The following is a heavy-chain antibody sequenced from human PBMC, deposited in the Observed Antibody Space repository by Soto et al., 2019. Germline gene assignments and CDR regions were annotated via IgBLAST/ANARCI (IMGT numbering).Heavy chain of an antibody. V-gene: IGHV4-34*01. CDR2: INHSGST. CDR1: GGSVSGYY. Sequence: SETLSLTCAVYGGSVSGYYWSWIRQPPGKGLEWIGEINHSGSTNYNPSLKSRVTISVDTSKNQFSLKLSSVTAADTAVYYCARGGLNSSGWYLGYYYYGMDVWGQGTTVTVSS. D-gene: IGHD6-19*01. J-gene: IGHJ6*02. CDR3: ARGGLNSSGWYLGYYYYGMDV.